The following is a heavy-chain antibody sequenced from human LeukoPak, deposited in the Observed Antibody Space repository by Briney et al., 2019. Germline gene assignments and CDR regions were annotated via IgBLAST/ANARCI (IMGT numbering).Heavy chain of an antibody. CDR2: IYHTGST. CDR1: GGSVSDYY. D-gene: IGHD4-11*01. J-gene: IGHJ6*03. Sequence: SETLSLTCTISGGSVSDYYWSWIRQSPGKGLEWIGYIYHTGSTSYSPSLKSRVTISADTSQNQFSLKLSSVTAADTAVYYCASGGVTRYYYYMDVWGKGTTVTVSS. CDR3: ASGGVTRYYYYMDV. V-gene: IGHV4-59*02.